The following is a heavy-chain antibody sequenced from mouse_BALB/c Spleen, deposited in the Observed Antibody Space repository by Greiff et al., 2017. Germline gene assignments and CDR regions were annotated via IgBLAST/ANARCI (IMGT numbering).Heavy chain of an antibody. J-gene: IGHJ3*01. CDR3: ARDKAGTGAWFAY. Sequence: EVMLVESGGGLVKPGGSLKLSCAASGFTFSDYYMYWVRQTPEKRLEWVATISDGGSYTYYPDSMKGRITISRDNAKNNLYLQMSSLKSEDTAMYYCARDKAGTGAWFAYWGQGTLVTVSA. CDR2: ISDGGSYT. D-gene: IGHD4-1*01. CDR1: GFTFSDYY. V-gene: IGHV5-4*02.